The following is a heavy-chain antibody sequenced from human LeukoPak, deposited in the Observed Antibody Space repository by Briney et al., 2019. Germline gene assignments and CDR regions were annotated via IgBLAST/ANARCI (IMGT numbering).Heavy chain of an antibody. Sequence: GGSLRLSCAASGFTFSGYWMSWVRQAPGKGLEWVANIKQDGSEKYYVDSVKGRFTISRDNAKNSLYLQMNSLRAEDTAVYYCASTTYGSGSPTGAWGQGTLVTVSS. CDR2: IKQDGSEK. D-gene: IGHD3-10*01. CDR1: GFTFSGYW. V-gene: IGHV3-7*01. J-gene: IGHJ5*02. CDR3: ASTTYGSGSPTGA.